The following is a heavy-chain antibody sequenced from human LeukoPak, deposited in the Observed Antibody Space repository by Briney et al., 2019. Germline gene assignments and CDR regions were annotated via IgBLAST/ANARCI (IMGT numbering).Heavy chain of an antibody. CDR2: ISWNSGSI. CDR3: AKDGYGSGSPPDY. Sequence: GGSLRLSCAASGFTFDDYAMHWVRQAPGKGLEWVSGISWNSGSIGYADSVKGRFTISRDNAKNSLYLQMNSLRAEDTALYYCAKDGYGSGSPPDYWGQGTLVTVSS. CDR1: GFTFDDYA. J-gene: IGHJ4*02. D-gene: IGHD3-10*01. V-gene: IGHV3-9*01.